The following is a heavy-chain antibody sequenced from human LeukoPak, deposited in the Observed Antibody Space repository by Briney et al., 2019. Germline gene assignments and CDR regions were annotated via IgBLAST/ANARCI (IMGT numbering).Heavy chain of an antibody. CDR2: ISGDGGST. CDR3: AKADTPRIVVVPAAPLDY. Sequence: GGSLRLSCAASGFTFDDYAMHWVRQAPGKGLEWLSLISGDGGSTYYADSVKGRFTISRDNSKNSLYLQMNSLRTEDTALYYCAKADTPRIVVVPAAPLDYWGQGTLVTVSS. V-gene: IGHV3-43*02. D-gene: IGHD2-2*01. J-gene: IGHJ4*02. CDR1: GFTFDDYA.